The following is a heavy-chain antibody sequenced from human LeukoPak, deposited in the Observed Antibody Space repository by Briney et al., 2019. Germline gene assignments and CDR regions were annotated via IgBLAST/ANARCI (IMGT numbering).Heavy chain of an antibody. D-gene: IGHD2-21*01. CDR1: GFTFSSCA. V-gene: IGHV3-30-3*01. CDR3: AKVGGGDRNYYFDY. J-gene: IGHJ4*02. Sequence: GGSLRLSCAASGFTFSSCAMHWVRQAPGRGREWVAVTSYDGSYKYYADSVKGRFTISRDNSKDALYLQMNSLRAEDTSVYYCAKVGGGDRNYYFDYWGQGTLVTVSS. CDR2: TSYDGSYK.